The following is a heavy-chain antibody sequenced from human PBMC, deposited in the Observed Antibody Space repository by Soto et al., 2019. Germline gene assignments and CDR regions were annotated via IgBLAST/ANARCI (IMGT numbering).Heavy chain of an antibody. CDR1: GGSISSYY. V-gene: IGHV4-59*01. J-gene: IGHJ5*02. D-gene: IGHD3-10*01. CDR3: ARHYYYSGSYRDWFDP. Sequence: SSETLSLTCTVSGGSISSYYWSWIRQPPGKGLEWIGYNYYSGSTNYNPSLKSRVTISVDTSKNQFSLKLSSVTAADTAVYYCARHYYYSGSYRDWFDPWGQGTLVTVSS. CDR2: NYYSGST.